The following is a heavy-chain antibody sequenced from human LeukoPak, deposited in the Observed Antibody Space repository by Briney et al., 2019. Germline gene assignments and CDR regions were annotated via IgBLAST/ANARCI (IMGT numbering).Heavy chain of an antibody. J-gene: IGHJ4*02. V-gene: IGHV4-34*01. CDR1: GVSFSGYY. CDR2: INHSGST. Sequence: SETLSLTCAVYGVSFSGYYWSWIRQPPGKGLEWIGEINHSGSTNYNPSLKSRVTISVDTSKNQFSLKLSSVTAADTAVYYCARRGSSWYRDYYFDYWGQGTLVTVSS. CDR3: ARRGSSWYRDYYFDY. D-gene: IGHD6-13*01.